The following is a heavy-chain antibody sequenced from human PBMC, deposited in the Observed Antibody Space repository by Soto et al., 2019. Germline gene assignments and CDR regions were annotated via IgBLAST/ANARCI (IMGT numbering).Heavy chain of an antibody. CDR1: GGTFSSYA. Sequence: GASVKVSCKASGGTFSSYAISWVRQAPGQGLEWMGGIIPIFGTANYAQKFQGRVTITADESTSTAYMELSSLRSEDTAVYYCAIKAYCGGDCYFVSGPADQYYYYGMDVWGQGTTVTVSS. V-gene: IGHV1-69*13. CDR2: IIPIFGTA. CDR3: AIKAYCGGDCYFVSGPADQYYYYGMDV. J-gene: IGHJ6*02. D-gene: IGHD2-21*02.